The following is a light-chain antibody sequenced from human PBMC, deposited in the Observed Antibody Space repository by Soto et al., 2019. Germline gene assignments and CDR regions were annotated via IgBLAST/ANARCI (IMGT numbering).Light chain of an antibody. CDR2: DAA. J-gene: IGKJ2*01. Sequence: DVQLTQSPSSLSAFVGARVTITCQASQDIDNYLNWFQQKVGEAPNLLINDAAELEAGVPSRFGGSGSGTEFTLTISSLQPEDTATYYCQQYDDLPYTFGQGTKVEIK. V-gene: IGKV1-33*01. CDR1: QDIDNY. CDR3: QQYDDLPYT.